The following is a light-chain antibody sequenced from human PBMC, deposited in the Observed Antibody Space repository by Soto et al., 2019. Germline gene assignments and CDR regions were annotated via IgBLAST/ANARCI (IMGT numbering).Light chain of an antibody. J-gene: IGKJ1*01. CDR1: QSLTSN. V-gene: IGKV3-15*01. CDR3: QVYGGSHLWT. CDR2: DTS. Sequence: EILLTQSPVTLSVSPGARATLSCRASQSLTSNLAWYQQRPGQAPRLLIYDTSTRATDVPARFSGSGSGTEFTLTIASLQSEDFAVYYCQVYGGSHLWTFGQGTKVEVK.